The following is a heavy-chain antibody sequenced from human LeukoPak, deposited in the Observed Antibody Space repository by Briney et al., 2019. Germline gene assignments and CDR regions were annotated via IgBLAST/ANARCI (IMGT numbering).Heavy chain of an antibody. J-gene: IGHJ4*02. CDR1: GDSIRSYSHY. V-gene: IGHV4-39*01. D-gene: IGHD5-12*01. CDR3: ARPIEGSGFDYPVFDY. Sequence: SETLSLTCVVSGDSIRSYSHYWGWIRQPPGKGLEWIGSTHYSGRNFFNPSLESRVTISVDTSKHQFPLLLSSVPATETALYYGARPIEGSGFDYPVFDYWGQGTLVAVSS. CDR2: THYSGRN.